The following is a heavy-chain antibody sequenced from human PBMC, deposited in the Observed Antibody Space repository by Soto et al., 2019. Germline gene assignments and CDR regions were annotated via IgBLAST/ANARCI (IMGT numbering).Heavy chain of an antibody. V-gene: IGHV1-18*01. CDR3: ARSGAYCTSITCLFDSF. Sequence: QAQLVQSGAEVKKPGASVKVSCRASGYTFTSYGYAWVRQAPGQGLEWMWWISAYNGDTNYAQKFQDRVTLTTDTSTTTAYMELRNLGSDDTAVYYCARSGAYCTSITCLFDSFWGPGTLVTVSS. J-gene: IGHJ4*02. CDR2: ISAYNGDT. D-gene: IGHD2-8*01. CDR1: GYTFTSYG.